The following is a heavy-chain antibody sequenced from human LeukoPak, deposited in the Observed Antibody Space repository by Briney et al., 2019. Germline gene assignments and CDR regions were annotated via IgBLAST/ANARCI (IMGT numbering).Heavy chain of an antibody. Sequence: GGSLRLSCAASGFTFSHYEMNWVRQAPGKGLEWVSYISSSGSTIYYGDSVKGRFTISRDNAKSSLYLQMNSLRAEDTAVYYCARGHLSCGGECYSFDYWGQGTLVTVSS. CDR3: ARGHLSCGGECYSFDY. J-gene: IGHJ4*02. CDR1: GFTFSHYE. D-gene: IGHD2-21*01. CDR2: ISSSGSTI. V-gene: IGHV3-48*03.